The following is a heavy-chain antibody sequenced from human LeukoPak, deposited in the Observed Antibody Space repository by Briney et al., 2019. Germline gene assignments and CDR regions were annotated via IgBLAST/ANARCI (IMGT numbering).Heavy chain of an antibody. CDR2: ISYDGSNK. V-gene: IGHV3-30*04. D-gene: IGHD1-1*01. Sequence: PGRSLRLSCAASEFTFSSYAMHWVRQAPGKGLEWVAVISYDGSNKYYADSVKGRFTISRDNSKNTLYLQMNSLRAEDTAVYYCARDKGVQLEALLMYWGQGTLVTVSS. J-gene: IGHJ4*02. CDR3: ARDKGVQLEALLMY. CDR1: EFTFSSYA.